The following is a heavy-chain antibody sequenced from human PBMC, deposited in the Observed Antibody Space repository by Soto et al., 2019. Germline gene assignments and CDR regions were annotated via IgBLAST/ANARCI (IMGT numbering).Heavy chain of an antibody. CDR3: AKVRYSSPMGYYYGMDV. J-gene: IGHJ6*02. CDR1: RVAFNKFI. Sequence: SVKVSCKASRVAFNKFIVTWVREAPGLGLEWVGGIIPVFGTANYAQRFQGRVTITADESTSTSYMEVNNLRSEDTAVYYCAKVRYSSPMGYYYGMDVWGQGTTVTVSS. CDR2: IIPVFGTA. V-gene: IGHV1-69*13. D-gene: IGHD2-2*01.